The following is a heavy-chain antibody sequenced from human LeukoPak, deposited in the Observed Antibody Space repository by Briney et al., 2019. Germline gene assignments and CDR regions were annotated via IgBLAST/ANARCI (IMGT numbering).Heavy chain of an antibody. D-gene: IGHD3-16*02. V-gene: IGHV3-23*01. CDR3: AKDIQLST. CDR2: ISSSGGNT. Sequence: TGGSLRLSCAASGFTVSSNYMCWVRQAPGKGLEWVSLISSSGGNTYYADSVKGRFTISRDNSKNTLSLQMNSLRVEDTAIYYCAKDIQLSTWGLGTMVTVSS. J-gene: IGHJ3*01. CDR1: GFTVSSNY.